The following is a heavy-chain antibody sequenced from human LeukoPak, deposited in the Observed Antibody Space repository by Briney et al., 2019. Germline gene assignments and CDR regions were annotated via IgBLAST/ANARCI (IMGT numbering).Heavy chain of an antibody. V-gene: IGHV4-39*01. CDR1: GGSISSSSYY. D-gene: IGHD4-17*01. Sequence: ASETLALTCTVSGGSISSSSYYWGWIRQPPGKGLEWIGSIYYSGSTYYNPSLKSRVTISVDTSKNQFSLKLSSVTAADTAVYYCACTYGDYSDYAFDIWGQGTMVTVSS. CDR2: IYYSGST. CDR3: ACTYGDYSDYAFDI. J-gene: IGHJ3*02.